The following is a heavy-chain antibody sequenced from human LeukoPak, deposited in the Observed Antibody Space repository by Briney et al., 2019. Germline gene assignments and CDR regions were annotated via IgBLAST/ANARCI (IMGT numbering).Heavy chain of an antibody. J-gene: IGHJ4*02. CDR3: ARGSRGYCSSTSCYTFDY. V-gene: IGHV4-4*07. CDR2: IYTSGST. D-gene: IGHD2-2*01. Sequence: PSETLSLTRTVSGGSISSYYWSWIRQPAGKGLEWIGRIYTSGSTNYNPSLKSRVTMSVDTSKNQFSLKLSSVTAADTAVYYCARGSRGYCSSTSCYTFDYWGQGTLVTVSS. CDR1: GGSISSYY.